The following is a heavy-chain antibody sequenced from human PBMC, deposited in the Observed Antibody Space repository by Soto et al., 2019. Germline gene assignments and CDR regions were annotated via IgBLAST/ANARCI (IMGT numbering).Heavy chain of an antibody. V-gene: IGHV1-3*01. CDR2: INADNGDT. D-gene: IGHD6-13*01. J-gene: IGHJ5*02. Sequence: ASVKVSCKASGYTFTSYGIHWVRQAPGQRLEWMGWINADNGDTKYSPKFQGRVTTTRDTSASTAYMELSSLRSEDTAVYYCVRRHVSATGIDWFDPWGQGTLVTVS. CDR3: VRRHVSATGIDWFDP. CDR1: GYTFTSYG.